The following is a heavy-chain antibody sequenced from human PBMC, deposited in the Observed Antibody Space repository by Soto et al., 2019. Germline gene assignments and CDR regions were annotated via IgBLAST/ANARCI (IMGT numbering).Heavy chain of an antibody. J-gene: IGHJ3*02. CDR2: INPNSGGT. Sequence: ASVKVSCKASGYTFTGYYMHWVRQAPGQGLEWMGWINPNSGGTNYAQKFQGWVTMTRDTSISTAYMELSRLRSDDTAVYYCARNLLLYSSSWWAFDIWRQGTMVPVSS. CDR3: ARNLLLYSSSWWAFDI. V-gene: IGHV1-2*04. D-gene: IGHD6-13*01. CDR1: GYTFTGYY.